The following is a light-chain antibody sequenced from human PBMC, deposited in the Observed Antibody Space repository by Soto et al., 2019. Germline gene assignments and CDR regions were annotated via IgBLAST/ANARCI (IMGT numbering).Light chain of an antibody. J-gene: IGKJ1*01. CDR2: DAS. CDR3: QQRSNWPPWT. V-gene: IGKV3-11*01. CDR1: QSVSSY. Sequence: EIVLTQSPATLSLSPGERATLSCRASQSVSSYLAWYQQKPGQAPRLLIYDASNRATGIPARFSGSGSGTYFTLIISSLEPEDFAVYYCQQRSNWPPWTFGQGTKVEIK.